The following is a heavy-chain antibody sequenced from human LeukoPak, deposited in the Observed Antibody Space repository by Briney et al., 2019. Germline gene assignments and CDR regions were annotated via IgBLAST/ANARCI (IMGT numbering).Heavy chain of an antibody. CDR2: INHSGST. J-gene: IGHJ6*02. CDR3: ARCYTTLSYYYGMDV. D-gene: IGHD4-17*01. V-gene: IGHV4-34*01. CDR1: GGSFSGYY. Sequence: SETLSLTCAVYGGSFSGYYWSWIRQPPGKGLEWIGEINHSGSTNYNPSLKSRVTISVDTSKNQFSLKLSSVTAADTAVYYCARCYTTLSYYYGMDVWGQGTTVTVSS.